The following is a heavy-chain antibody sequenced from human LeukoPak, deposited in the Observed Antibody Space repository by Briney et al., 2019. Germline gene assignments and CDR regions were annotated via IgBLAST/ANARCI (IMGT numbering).Heavy chain of an antibody. J-gene: IGHJ4*02. D-gene: IGHD6-19*01. Sequence: PSETLSLTCNVSGASISSYYWSWIRQAPGKGLEWIGHIYYSGSTNYNPSLMSRVSISVDTSKNQFSLKLSSVTAADTAVYYCARQVGLVADLFDYWGQGTLVTVSS. CDR3: ARQVGLVADLFDY. CDR1: GASISSYY. V-gene: IGHV4-59*08. CDR2: IYYSGST.